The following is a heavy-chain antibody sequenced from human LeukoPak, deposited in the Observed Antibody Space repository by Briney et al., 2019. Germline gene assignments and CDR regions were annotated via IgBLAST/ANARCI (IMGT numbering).Heavy chain of an antibody. V-gene: IGHV3-7*01. J-gene: IGHJ4*02. CDR2: IKQDGGQE. D-gene: IGHD3-3*01. CDR3: ARGVPYDSWSGPHYSDY. Sequence: GGSLRLSCAASRFTLSTYWMSWVRQAPGKGLEWVAHIKQDGGQEYYVDSVKGRFTISRDSAKNSLYLQMNSLRAEDTAVYYCARGVPYDSWSGPHYSDYWGQGTLVTVSS. CDR1: RFTLSTYW.